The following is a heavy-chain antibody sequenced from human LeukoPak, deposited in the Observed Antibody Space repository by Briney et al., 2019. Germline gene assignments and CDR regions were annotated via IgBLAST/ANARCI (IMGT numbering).Heavy chain of an antibody. D-gene: IGHD2-15*01. CDR1: GGSISSYY. V-gene: IGHV4-59*08. CDR3: ARLNCSCGSCYPYYYYYYMEG. CDR2: IYYGGST. J-gene: IGHJ6*03. Sequence: SETLSLTCTVSGGSISSYYWSWIRQPPGKGLEWIGYIYYGGSTNYNLSLMSRVTISVDTSKNQFPLKLSSVTAADTAVVYYARLNCSCGSCYPYYYYYYMEGWVKGATVSASS.